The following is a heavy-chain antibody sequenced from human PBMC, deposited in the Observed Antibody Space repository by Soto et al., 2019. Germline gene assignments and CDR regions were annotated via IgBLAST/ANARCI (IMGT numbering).Heavy chain of an antibody. CDR3: AKCHGYGSNQFYL. Sequence: EVRLSESGGGLVQPGGSLRLSCAASEFTFSRYAMIWVRQAPGKGLEWVSTIRGSGDSTFYADSVKGRFTVSRDNSEDTLDLQMNSPGGLDTGFFYCAKCHGYGSNQFYLWGQGTLVTVSS. V-gene: IGHV3-23*01. CDR2: IRGSGDST. D-gene: IGHD2-15*01. J-gene: IGHJ4*02. CDR1: EFTFSRYA.